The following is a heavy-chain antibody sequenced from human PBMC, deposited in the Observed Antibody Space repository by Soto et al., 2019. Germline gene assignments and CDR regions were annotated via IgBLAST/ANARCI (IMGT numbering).Heavy chain of an antibody. CDR3: ARKEECLGGICYVGWFDR. CDR2: ISPGGHT. V-gene: IGHV4-4*02. J-gene: IGHJ5*02. D-gene: IGHD3-10*02. Sequence: QVQLQESGPGLVKPSETLSLTCTVSSGAMNNIYWWSWVRQPPGKGLAWIGEISPGGHTNYNPSLKSRVTISIDMSQNQSSLKLNSVTAADTAMYYCARKEECLGGICYVGWFDRWGQGILVTVSS. CDR1: SGAMNNIYW.